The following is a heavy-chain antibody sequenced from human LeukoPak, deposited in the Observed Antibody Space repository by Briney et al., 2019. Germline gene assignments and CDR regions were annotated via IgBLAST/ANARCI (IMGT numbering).Heavy chain of an antibody. V-gene: IGHV3-23*01. CDR2: ISGSGGST. J-gene: IGHJ4*02. CDR1: GFTFSSYG. D-gene: IGHD2-8*01. CDR3: ARAHPYCTNGVCYHPKYFDY. Sequence: HPGGTLRLSCAASGFTFSSYGMTWVRQAPGKGLEWVSLISGSGGSTYYADSVKGRFTISRDNSKNTLYLQMNSLRAEDTAVYYCARAHPYCTNGVCYHPKYFDYWGQGTLVTVSS.